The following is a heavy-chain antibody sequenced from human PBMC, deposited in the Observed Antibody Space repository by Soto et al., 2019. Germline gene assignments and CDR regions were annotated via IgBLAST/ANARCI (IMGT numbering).Heavy chain of an antibody. D-gene: IGHD6-13*01. Sequence: GGSLRLSCAASGFTFDDYAMHWVRQVPGKGLEWVSGINWXXXXXXXXDSVKGRFAISRDNAKNSLHLQMNSLSAEDTAFYYCVKDESINWYSGHFRHWGQGTLVTVSS. CDR3: VKDESINWYSGHFRH. CDR1: GFTFDDYA. V-gene: IGHV3-9*01. CDR2: INWXXXXX. J-gene: IGHJ1*01.